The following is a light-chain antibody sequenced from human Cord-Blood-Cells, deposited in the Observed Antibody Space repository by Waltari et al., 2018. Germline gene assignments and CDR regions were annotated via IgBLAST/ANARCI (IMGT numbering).Light chain of an antibody. V-gene: IGKV4-1*01. CDR1: QSVLYSSNNKNY. Sequence: DIVMTQSPDSLAVSLGERATINCKSSQSVLYSSNNKNYLACHQQTPGQRLNLVIYWASTVESEVPYRISGCGSQKDVTLTYSSMLAEDVSVYYCQQYYSTPYTFGQGSEREIK. CDR2: WAS. CDR3: QQYYSTPYT. J-gene: IGKJ2*01.